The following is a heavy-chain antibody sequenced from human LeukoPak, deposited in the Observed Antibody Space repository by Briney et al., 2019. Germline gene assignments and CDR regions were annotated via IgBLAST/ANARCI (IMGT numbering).Heavy chain of an antibody. V-gene: IGHV1-69*04. CDR2: IIPILGIA. CDR3: ARGRGIAAAGTDFDY. D-gene: IGHD6-13*01. CDR1: GGTFSSYA. J-gene: IGHJ4*02. Sequence: SVKVSCKASGGTFSSYAISWVRQAPGQGLEWMGRIIPILGIANYAQKFQGRVTITADKSTSTAYMELSSLRSEDTAVYYCARGRGIAAAGTDFDYWGQGTLVTVSS.